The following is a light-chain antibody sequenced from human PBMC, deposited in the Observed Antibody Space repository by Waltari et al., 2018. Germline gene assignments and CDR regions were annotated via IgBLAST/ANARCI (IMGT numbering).Light chain of an antibody. V-gene: IGKV1-39*01. CDR1: QYICSF. CDR2: AAA. Sequence: DIQMTQSPSSLSASVGDRVAITCRASQYICSFLNWYQQKPGKAPKLLMYAAATLQSGVPSRFSGSGSGTDFTLTISSLQPEDFATYYCQQSYSTPWTFGQGTRVEI. J-gene: IGKJ1*01. CDR3: QQSYSTPWT.